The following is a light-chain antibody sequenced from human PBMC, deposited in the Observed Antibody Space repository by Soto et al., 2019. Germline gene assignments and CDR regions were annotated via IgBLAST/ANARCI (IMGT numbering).Light chain of an antibody. CDR3: QSYDSGLSGSV. Sequence: QSVLTQPPSVSGAPRQRVTISCTGSSSNIGAGYDVNWYQQHPGTAPKVLIYGNSNRPSGVPDRFSGSKSGTSASLAITGLQAEDEADYYCQSYDSGLSGSVFGGGTKLTVL. CDR1: SSNIGAGYD. J-gene: IGLJ2*01. V-gene: IGLV1-40*01. CDR2: GNS.